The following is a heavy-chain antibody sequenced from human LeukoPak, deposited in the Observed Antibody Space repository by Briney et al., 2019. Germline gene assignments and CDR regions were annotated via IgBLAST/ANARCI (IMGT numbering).Heavy chain of an antibody. Sequence: GGSLRLSCAASGFTFSSYWMSWVRKAPGKGLEWVANIKQDGSEKYYVDSVKGRFTISRDNAKNSLYLQMNSLRAEDTAVYYCARALGDYYYYYMDVWGKGTTVTVSS. D-gene: IGHD7-27*01. CDR2: IKQDGSEK. V-gene: IGHV3-7*01. J-gene: IGHJ6*03. CDR1: GFTFSSYW. CDR3: ARALGDYYYYYMDV.